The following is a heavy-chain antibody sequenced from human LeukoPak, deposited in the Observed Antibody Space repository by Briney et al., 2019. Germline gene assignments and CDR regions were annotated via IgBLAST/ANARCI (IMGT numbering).Heavy chain of an antibody. CDR3: ARSFNRGAMIVVRPGAFDI. J-gene: IGHJ3*02. CDR2: ISAYNGNT. D-gene: IGHD3-22*01. Sequence: ASVKVSCKASGYTFTSYGISWVRQAPGQGLEWMGWISAYNGNTNYAQKLQGRVTMTTDTSTSTAYMELRSLRSDDTAVYYCARSFNRGAMIVVRPGAFDIWAKGQWSPSLQ. CDR1: GYTFTSYG. V-gene: IGHV1-18*01.